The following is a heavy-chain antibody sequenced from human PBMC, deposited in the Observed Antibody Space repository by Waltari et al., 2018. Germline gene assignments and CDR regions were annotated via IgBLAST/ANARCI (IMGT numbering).Heavy chain of an antibody. CDR1: GYTLTEVS. V-gene: IGHV1-24*01. D-gene: IGHD6-6*01. Sequence: QVQLVQSGAEVKKPGASVKVSCKVSGYTLTEVSMHWVRQDPGKGLEWRGGFDPEDGETIYAQKFQGRVTMTEDTSTDTAYMELSSLRSEDTAVYYCATLQYSSFTEGFDYWGQGTLVTVSS. CDR3: ATLQYSSFTEGFDY. CDR2: FDPEDGET. J-gene: IGHJ4*02.